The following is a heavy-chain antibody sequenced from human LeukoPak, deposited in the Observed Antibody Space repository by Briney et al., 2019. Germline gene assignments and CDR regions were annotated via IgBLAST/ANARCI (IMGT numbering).Heavy chain of an antibody. D-gene: IGHD4-17*01. CDR2: IKQDGSEK. J-gene: IGHJ3*02. CDR3: ARARRTVKSGGDAFDI. CDR1: GFTFSSYW. V-gene: IGHV3-7*01. Sequence: GGSLRLSCAASGFTFSSYWMSWVRQAPGKGRQWGAYIKQDGSEKYYVDSVKGRFTISRDNAKNSLYLQMNSLRAEDTAVYYCARARRTVKSGGDAFDIWGQGTMVTVSS.